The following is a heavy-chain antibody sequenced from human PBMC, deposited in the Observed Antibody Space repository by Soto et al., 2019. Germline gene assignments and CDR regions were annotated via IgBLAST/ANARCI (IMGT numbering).Heavy chain of an antibody. V-gene: IGHV4-4*07. CDR1: GGSINNYY. CDR3: ARDYTNRAGRGFDS. D-gene: IGHD4-4*01. Sequence: KASETLSLTCTVSGGSINNYYWSWVRQPAGKGLEWIGRIYISGAANYNPSLKSRVTMSVDTSKNQFSLKLRSVTAADTAVYYCARDYTNRAGRGFDSWGQGTLVTVSS. CDR2: IYISGAA. J-gene: IGHJ5*01.